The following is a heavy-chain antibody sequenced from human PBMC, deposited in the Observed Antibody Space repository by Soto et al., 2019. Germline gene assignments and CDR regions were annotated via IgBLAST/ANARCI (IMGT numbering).Heavy chain of an antibody. V-gene: IGHV1-46*01. CDR3: ARTLVMGADFYYYYGMDV. J-gene: IGHJ6*02. Sequence: ASVKVSCKVSGYTLTELSMHWVRQAPGQGLEWMGIINPSGGSTSYAQKFQGRVTMTRDTSTSTVYMELSSLRSEDTAVYYCARTLVMGADFYYYYGMDVWGQGTTVTVSS. CDR1: GYTLTELS. CDR2: INPSGGST. D-gene: IGHD1-26*01.